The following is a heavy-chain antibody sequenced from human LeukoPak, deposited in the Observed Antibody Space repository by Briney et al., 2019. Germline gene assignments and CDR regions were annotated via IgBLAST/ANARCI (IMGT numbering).Heavy chain of an antibody. D-gene: IGHD3-10*01. CDR2: ISAYNGNT. V-gene: IGHV1-18*01. CDR1: GGTFSSYA. J-gene: IGHJ4*02. CDR3: ARDSPDGSGTYYNDSPDY. Sequence: ASVKVSCKASGGTFSSYAISWVRQAPGQGLEWMGWISAYNGNTNYRQKLQGRVTMTTDTSTSTAYMDLRSLRSDDTAICYCARDSPDGSGTYYNDSPDYWGQGTLVTVSS.